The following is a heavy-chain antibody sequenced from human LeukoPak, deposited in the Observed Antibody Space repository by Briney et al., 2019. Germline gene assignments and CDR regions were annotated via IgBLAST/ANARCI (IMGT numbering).Heavy chain of an antibody. CDR3: TSDDPVNRS. J-gene: IGHJ4*02. CDR2: IKSKTNGETT. V-gene: IGHV3-15*01. Sequence: AGSLRLSCAASGFAFSNAWMSWVRQAPGKGLEWVGRIKSKTNGETTDYAAPLKGRFTISRDESKNTLFLQVNTLKTEDTAMYYCTSDDPVNRSWGQGTLVTVSS. CDR1: GFAFSNAW.